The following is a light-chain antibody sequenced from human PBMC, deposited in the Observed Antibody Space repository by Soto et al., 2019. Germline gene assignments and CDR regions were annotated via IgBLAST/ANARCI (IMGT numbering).Light chain of an antibody. CDR3: QRLNSYLFT. V-gene: IGKV1-9*01. Sequence: IQLTQSPSSLSASVGDRVTITCRASQGISSYLAWYQQKPGKAPKLLIYTASTLQSGVPSRFSGSGSGTDFTLTITNLQPEDFATYYCQRLNSYLFTFGPGTKVDIK. CDR2: TAS. CDR1: QGISSY. J-gene: IGKJ3*01.